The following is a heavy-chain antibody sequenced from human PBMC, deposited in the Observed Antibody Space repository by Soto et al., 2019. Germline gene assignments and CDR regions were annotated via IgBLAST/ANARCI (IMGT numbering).Heavy chain of an antibody. CDR1: GFTFSSYG. V-gene: IGHV3-30*18. J-gene: IGHJ4*02. CDR2: ISYDGSNK. CDR3: AKRAHYDSSGPVDY. D-gene: IGHD3-22*01. Sequence: GSLRLSCAASGFTFSSYGMHWVRQAPGKGLEWVAVISYDGSNKYYADSVKGRFTISRDNSKNTLYLQMNSLRAEDTAVYYCAKRAHYDSSGPVDYWGQGTLVTVSS.